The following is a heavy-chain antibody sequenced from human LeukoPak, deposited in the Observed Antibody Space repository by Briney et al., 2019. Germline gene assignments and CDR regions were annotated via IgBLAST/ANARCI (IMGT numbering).Heavy chain of an antibody. Sequence: SETLSLTCTVSGGSISSYYWSWIRQPPGKGLAWIGNIYHSGSFYSNASLKSRVTISVDTSKNQFSLKLSSVTAADTAVYYCARVTTSSAMEDYFDYWGQGTLVTVSS. V-gene: IGHV4-59*08. CDR2: IYHSGSF. J-gene: IGHJ4*02. CDR1: GGSISSYY. D-gene: IGHD2-2*01. CDR3: ARVTTSSAMEDYFDY.